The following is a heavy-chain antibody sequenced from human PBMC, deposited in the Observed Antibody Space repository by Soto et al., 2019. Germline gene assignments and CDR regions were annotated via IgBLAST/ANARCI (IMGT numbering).Heavy chain of an antibody. V-gene: IGHV3-23*01. CDR1: GFTFSSYA. J-gene: IGHJ6*02. Sequence: PGGSLRLSCAASGFTFSSYAMKWVRQAPGKGLEWVSLIGESGTPTYYADSVKGRFTISRDNSGNTLFLEMYSLRAEDTAVYYCARYIPGVRYYGTAVWGQGTTVTVSS. D-gene: IGHD2-2*01. CDR3: ARYIPGVRYYGTAV. CDR2: IGESGTPT.